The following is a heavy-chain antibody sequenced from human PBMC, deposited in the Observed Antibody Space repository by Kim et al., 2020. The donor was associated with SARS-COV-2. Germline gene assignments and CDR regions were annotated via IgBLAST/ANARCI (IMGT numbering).Heavy chain of an antibody. CDR2: MSYDGSNK. Sequence: GGSLRLSCAASGFTFSTYVMHWVRQAPGKGLEWVAAMSYDGSNKYYADSVKGRFTISRDVSRNTLSLHMNNLRVEDTALYYCARDRIPHNYGYFAYWGQGTLVTVSP. CDR3: ARDRIPHNYGYFAY. V-gene: IGHV3-30-3*01. CDR1: GFTFSTYV. J-gene: IGHJ4*02. D-gene: IGHD2-2*02.